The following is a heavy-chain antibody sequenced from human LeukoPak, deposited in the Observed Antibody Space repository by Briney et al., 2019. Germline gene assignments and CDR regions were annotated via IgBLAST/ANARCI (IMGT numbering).Heavy chain of an antibody. Sequence: PSETLSLTCTVSGGSISSSSYYWSWIRQPPGKGLEWIGYIYYSGSTNYNPSLKSRVTISVDTSKNQFSLKLSSVTAADTAVYYCAREQRWLHLFPYFDYWGQGTLVTVSS. J-gene: IGHJ4*02. CDR3: AREQRWLHLFPYFDY. V-gene: IGHV4-61*01. CDR1: GGSISSSSYY. D-gene: IGHD5-24*01. CDR2: IYYSGST.